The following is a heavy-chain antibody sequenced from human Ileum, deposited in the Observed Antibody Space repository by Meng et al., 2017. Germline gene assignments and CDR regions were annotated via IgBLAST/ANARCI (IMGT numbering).Heavy chain of an antibody. Sequence: AGSLTLSCAVSGFSFSDYYMSWIRQAPGKGHEWVSYISSTGSDINYADSVKGRFTISRDNAKNSLYLQMNSLRDEDTAVYYCARGGGYYFDYWGQGMLVTVSS. CDR1: GFSFSDYY. D-gene: IGHD2-15*01. CDR2: ISSTGSDI. CDR3: ARGGGYYFDY. V-gene: IGHV3-11*04. J-gene: IGHJ4*02.